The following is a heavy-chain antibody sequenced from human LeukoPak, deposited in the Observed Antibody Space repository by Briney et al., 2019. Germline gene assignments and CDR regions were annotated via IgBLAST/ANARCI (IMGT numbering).Heavy chain of an antibody. CDR1: GGTFSSYA. J-gene: IGHJ6*03. Sequence: SVKVSCKASGGTFSSYAISWVRQAPGQGLEWMGRIIPILGIANYAQKFQGRVTITADKSTSTAYMELRSLRSDDTAVYYCARDGEFNYDFWSGYYYYYYMDVWGKGTTVTVSS. V-gene: IGHV1-69*04. D-gene: IGHD3-3*01. CDR3: ARDGEFNYDFWSGYYYYYYMDV. CDR2: IIPILGIA.